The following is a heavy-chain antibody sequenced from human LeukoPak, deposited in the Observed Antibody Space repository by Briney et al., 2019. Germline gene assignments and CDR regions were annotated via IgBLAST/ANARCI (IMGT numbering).Heavy chain of an antibody. J-gene: IGHJ4*02. CDR3: ARDEGYYFDS. V-gene: IGHV3-21*01. CDR1: GFTFSDYI. Sequence: GGSLRLSCAASGFTFSDYIMNWVRQASGKGLEWVASISRNSTYIHYADSVKGRFTISRDNARNSLFLQMNSLRAEDTAIYYCARDEGYYFDSWGQGTQVTVSS. CDR2: ISRNSTYI.